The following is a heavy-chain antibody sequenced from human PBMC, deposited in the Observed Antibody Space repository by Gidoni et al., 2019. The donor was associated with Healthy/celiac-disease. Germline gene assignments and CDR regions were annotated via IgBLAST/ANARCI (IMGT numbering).Heavy chain of an antibody. Sequence: QVQLQQWGAGLLKPSETLSLTCAVYGGSFSGYHWRWIRQPPGKGLEWIGEINHSGSTNYNPSLKSRVTISVDTSKNQFSLKLSSVTAADTAVYYCARDRCSSTSCYYRRGFRVVRFDYWGQGTLVTVSS. V-gene: IGHV4-34*01. CDR3: ARDRCSSTSCYYRRGFRVVRFDY. D-gene: IGHD2-2*01. CDR1: GGSFSGYH. J-gene: IGHJ4*02. CDR2: INHSGST.